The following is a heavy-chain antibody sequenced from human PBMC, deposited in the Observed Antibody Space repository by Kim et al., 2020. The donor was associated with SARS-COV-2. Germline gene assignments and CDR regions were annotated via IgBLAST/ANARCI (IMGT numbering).Heavy chain of an antibody. CDR2: IIPIFGTA. CDR3: ARGGFGELATDWFDP. Sequence: SVKVSCKASGGTFSSYAISWVRQAPGQGLEWMGGIIPIFGTANYAQKFQGRVTITADESTSTAYMELSSLRSEDTAVYYCARGGFGELATDWFDPWGQGTLVTVSS. D-gene: IGHD3-10*01. CDR1: GGTFSSYA. J-gene: IGHJ5*02. V-gene: IGHV1-69*13.